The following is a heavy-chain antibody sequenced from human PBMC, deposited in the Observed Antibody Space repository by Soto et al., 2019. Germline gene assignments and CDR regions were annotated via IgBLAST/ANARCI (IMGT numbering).Heavy chain of an antibody. CDR1: GFTFSDYS. D-gene: IGHD6-19*01. CDR3: ARDSGGWQPGEY. CDR2: ISHDGANK. J-gene: IGHJ4*02. V-gene: IGHV3-30-3*01. Sequence: QVQLVESGGGVVQPGRSLRLSCAASGFTFSDYSMHWVRQTPGKGLEWVAVISHDGANKYYADSVKGRFTISRDDSKNTLYVQMNSLRGEDTAVYYCARDSGGWQPGEYWGQGTLVTVSS.